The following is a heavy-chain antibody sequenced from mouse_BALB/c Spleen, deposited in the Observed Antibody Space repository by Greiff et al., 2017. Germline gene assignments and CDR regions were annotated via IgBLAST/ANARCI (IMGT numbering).Heavy chain of an antibody. V-gene: IGHV7-3*02. Sequence: EVMLVESGGGLVQPGGSLRLSCATSGFTFTDYYMSWVRQPPGKALEWLGFIRNKANGYTTEYSASVKGRFTISRDNSQSILYLQMNTLRAEDSATYYCARSYYRYDRPWFAYWGQGTLVTVTA. CDR1: GFTFTDYY. D-gene: IGHD2-14*01. J-gene: IGHJ3*01. CDR3: ARSYYRYDRPWFAY. CDR2: IRNKANGYTT.